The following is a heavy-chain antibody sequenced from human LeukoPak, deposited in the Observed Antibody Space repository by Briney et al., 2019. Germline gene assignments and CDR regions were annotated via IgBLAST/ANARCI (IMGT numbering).Heavy chain of an antibody. CDR3: ARDFLQFDSSEKYYEDTFDV. D-gene: IGHD3-22*01. J-gene: IGHJ3*01. CDR1: GYTFSSYG. V-gene: IGHV1-18*01. CDR2: ISGYTGNT. Sequence: ASVKVSCKASGYTFSSYGISWVRQAPGQGLEWMGWISGYTGNTNYAQKLQGRATMTTDASTTTASMELRSLRSDDTAVYYCARDFLQFDSSEKYYEDTFDVWGQGTMVTVSS.